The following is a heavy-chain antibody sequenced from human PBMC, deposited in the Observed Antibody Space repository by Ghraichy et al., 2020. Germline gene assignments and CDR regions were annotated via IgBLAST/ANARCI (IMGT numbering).Heavy chain of an antibody. CDR2: ISYDGSNK. V-gene: IGHV3-30*18. CDR1: GFTFSSYG. J-gene: IGHJ4*02. D-gene: IGHD3-22*01. CDR3: ANSFPDSSGYYIDY. Sequence: GGSLRLSCAASGFTFSSYGMHWVRQAPGKGLEWVAVISYDGSNKYYADSVKGRFTISRDNSKNTLYLQMNSLRAEDTAVYYCANSFPDSSGYYIDYWGQGTLVTVSS.